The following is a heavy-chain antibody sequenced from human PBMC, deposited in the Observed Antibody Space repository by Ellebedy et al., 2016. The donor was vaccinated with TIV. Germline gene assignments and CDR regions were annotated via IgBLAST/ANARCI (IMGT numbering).Heavy chain of an antibody. V-gene: IGHV4-31*03. Sequence: SETLSLXCTVSGGSISSGGYYWSWIRQHPGKGLEWIGYIYYSGSTYYNPSLKSRVTISVDTSKNQFSLKLSSVTAADTAVYYCARDQAVDSSGYYYFDYWGQGTLVTVSS. CDR2: IYYSGST. CDR1: GGSISSGGYY. CDR3: ARDQAVDSSGYYYFDY. J-gene: IGHJ4*02. D-gene: IGHD3-22*01.